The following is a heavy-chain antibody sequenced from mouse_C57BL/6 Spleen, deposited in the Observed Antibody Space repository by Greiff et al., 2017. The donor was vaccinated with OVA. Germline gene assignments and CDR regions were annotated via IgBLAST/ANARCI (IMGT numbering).Heavy chain of an antibody. Sequence: QVHVKQSGPGLVQPSPSLSITCTVSGFSLTSYGVHWVRQSPGKGLEWLGVIWRGGSTAYNAAFISRLSISKDNSKCQVFFKMNSLQADDTAIDYGARGGYYGGYYAMDYWGQGTSVTVSS. D-gene: IGHD2-3*01. J-gene: IGHJ4*01. CDR1: GFSLTSYG. CDR3: ARGGYYGGYYAMDY. CDR2: IWRGGST. V-gene: IGHV2-2*01.